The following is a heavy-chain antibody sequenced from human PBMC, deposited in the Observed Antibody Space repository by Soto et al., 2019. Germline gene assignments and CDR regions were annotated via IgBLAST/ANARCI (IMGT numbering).Heavy chain of an antibody. V-gene: IGHV4-39*01. CDR1: GGSISSSSYY. Sequence: SETLSLTCTVSGGSISSSSYYWGWIRQPPGKGLEWIGSIYYSGSTYYNPSLKSRVTISVDTSKNQFSLKLSSVTAADTAVYYCASQRRGGRGDYDYYFDYWGQGTLVTVSS. J-gene: IGHJ4*02. CDR3: ASQRRGGRGDYDYYFDY. D-gene: IGHD3-3*01. CDR2: IYYSGST.